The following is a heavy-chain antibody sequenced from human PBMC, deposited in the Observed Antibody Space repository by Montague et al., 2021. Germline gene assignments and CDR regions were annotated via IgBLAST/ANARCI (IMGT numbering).Heavy chain of an antibody. J-gene: IGHJ6*03. CDR3: ARDTVGASGYFYYYYMDV. D-gene: IGHD6-25*01. V-gene: IGHV4-4*07. CDR1: GDSINTYS. CDR2: LNNGGST. Sequence: SETLSLTCTVFGDSINTYSWSWIRQPAGKGLEWIGRLNNGGSTNYNPSLKSRVSMSVDTSKNQFSLKLSSVTAADTAVYFCARDTVGASGYFYYYYMDVWGRGTTVTVSS.